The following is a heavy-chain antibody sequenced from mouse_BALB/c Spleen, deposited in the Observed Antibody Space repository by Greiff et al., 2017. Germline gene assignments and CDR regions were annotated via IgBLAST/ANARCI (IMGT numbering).Heavy chain of an antibody. Sequence: VHLVESGPGLVAPSQSLSITCTVSGFSLTGYGVNWVRQPPGKGLEWLGMIWGDGSTDYNSALKSRLSISKDNSKSQVFVKMNSLQTDDTARYYCARSRDGNYGGFAYWGQGTLVTVSA. CDR1: GFSLTGYG. D-gene: IGHD2-1*01. V-gene: IGHV2-6-7*01. CDR3: ARSRDGNYGGFAY. J-gene: IGHJ3*01. CDR2: IWGDGST.